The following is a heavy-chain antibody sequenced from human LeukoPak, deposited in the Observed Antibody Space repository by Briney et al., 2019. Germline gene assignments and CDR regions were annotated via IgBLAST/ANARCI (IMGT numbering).Heavy chain of an antibody. CDR1: GFTFSSCA. J-gene: IGHJ3*02. CDR3: AKDIIPFIAMVRGVLYAASDI. V-gene: IGHV3-23*01. CDR2: IRATGGGA. Sequence: GGSLRLSCAASGFTFSSCAMSWVRQAPGKGLEWVSTIRATGGGAYYADSVKGRFTISRDDSKHTLYLQMNSLRAEDTAVYYCAKDIIPFIAMVRGVLYAASDIWGQGTMVTVSS. D-gene: IGHD3-10*01.